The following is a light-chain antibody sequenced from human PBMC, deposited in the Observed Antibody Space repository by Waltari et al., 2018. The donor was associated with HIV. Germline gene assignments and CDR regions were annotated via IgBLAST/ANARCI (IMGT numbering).Light chain of an antibody. V-gene: IGLV2-11*01. CDR2: DVS. Sequence: QSALTQPRSVSGSPGQSVTISCTGTSSDVGGYNSVSWYQQHPGEAPKLMIYDVSKRPSGVPDRFSGSKSGNTASLTISGLQAEDEADYYRCSYVGSYTPWVFGTGTQVTVL. CDR3: CSYVGSYTPWV. CDR1: SSDVGGYNS. J-gene: IGLJ1*01.